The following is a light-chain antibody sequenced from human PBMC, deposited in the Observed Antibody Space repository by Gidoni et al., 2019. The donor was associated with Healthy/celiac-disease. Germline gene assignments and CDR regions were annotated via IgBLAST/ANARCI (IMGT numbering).Light chain of an antibody. CDR2: GVS. Sequence: EIVLTQSPGTLSLSPGERATLSCRASQSVSSNYLAWYQQKPGQAPRLLIYGVSSRATGIPDRFSGSGSGTDFTLTISRLEPEDFAVYYCQQYGNSLFXXXTKLEIK. CDR3: QQYGNSL. CDR1: QSVSSNY. J-gene: IGKJ2*01. V-gene: IGKV3-20*01.